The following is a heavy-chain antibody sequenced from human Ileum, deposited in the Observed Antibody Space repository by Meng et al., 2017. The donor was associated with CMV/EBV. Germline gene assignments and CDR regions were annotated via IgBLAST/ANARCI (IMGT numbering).Heavy chain of an antibody. CDR1: GYTFTGYY. CDR3: ARADYYDSSGYPPGYY. V-gene: IGHV1-2*02. CDR2: INPNSGGT. D-gene: IGHD3-22*01. J-gene: IGHJ4*02. Sequence: ASVKVSCKASGYTFTGYYMHWVRQAPGQGLEWMGWINPNSGGTNYAQKFQGRVTMTRDTSISTAYMELSRLRSDYTAVYYCARADYYDSSGYPPGYYWGQGTLVTVSS.